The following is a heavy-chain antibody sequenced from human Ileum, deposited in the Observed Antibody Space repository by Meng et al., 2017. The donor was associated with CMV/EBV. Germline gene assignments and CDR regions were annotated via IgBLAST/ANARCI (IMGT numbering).Heavy chain of an antibody. D-gene: IGHD2-15*01. CDR1: GGSVISGSYY. CDR2: IYYTGNT. Sequence: SETLSLTCTVSGGSVISGSYYWSWLRQPPGKGLEWSAYIYYTGNTNYNPTLKSRVTISVDTSNNQFSLKLISVTAADTAVYYCARVVRGGVYNWFDPWGQGTLVTVSS. V-gene: IGHV4-61*01. J-gene: IGHJ5*02. CDR3: ARVVRGGVYNWFDP.